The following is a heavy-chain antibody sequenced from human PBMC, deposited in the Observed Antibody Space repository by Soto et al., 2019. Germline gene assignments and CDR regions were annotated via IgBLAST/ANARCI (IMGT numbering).Heavy chain of an antibody. Sequence: VNGDWKGAGYAISIYGISCLRQNTGQGLEWMGWISAYNGNTNYAQKLQGRVTMTTDTSTSTAYMELRSLRSDDTAVYYCARLSHQCSSNSCTTDDSNCFAPRGQGTLVTVSS. CDR2: ISAYNGNT. CDR3: ARLSHQCSSNSCTTDDSNCFAP. CDR1: GYAISIYG. J-gene: IGHJ5*02. V-gene: IGHV1-18*01. D-gene: IGHD2-2*01.